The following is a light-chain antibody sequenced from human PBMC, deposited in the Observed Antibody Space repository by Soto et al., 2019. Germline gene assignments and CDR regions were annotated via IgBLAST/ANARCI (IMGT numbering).Light chain of an antibody. V-gene: IGKV1-39*01. Sequence: DIQMTQSPSTLSASVGDRVTITCRAGQSISSYLNGYQQKPGKAPKLLIYAASSLQSGVPSRFSGSGSGTDFTLTISCLQSEDFATYSCQQDYSYLITFGQGTRLEIK. CDR1: QSISSY. CDR3: QQDYSYLIT. CDR2: AAS. J-gene: IGKJ5*01.